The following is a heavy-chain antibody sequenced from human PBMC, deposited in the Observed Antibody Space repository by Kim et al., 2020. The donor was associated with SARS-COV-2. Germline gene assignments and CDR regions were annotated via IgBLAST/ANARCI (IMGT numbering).Heavy chain of an antibody. V-gene: IGHV4-4*02. CDR1: GGSISSSNW. CDR2: IYHSGST. Sequence: SETLSLTCAVSGGSISSSNWWSWVRQPPGKGLEWIGEIYHSGSTNYNPSLQSRVTISVDKSKNQFSLKLSSVTAADTAVYYCARGTYDSSGYYYVDAFDIWGQATMVTVSS. J-gene: IGHJ3*02. D-gene: IGHD3-22*01. CDR3: ARGTYDSSGYYYVDAFDI.